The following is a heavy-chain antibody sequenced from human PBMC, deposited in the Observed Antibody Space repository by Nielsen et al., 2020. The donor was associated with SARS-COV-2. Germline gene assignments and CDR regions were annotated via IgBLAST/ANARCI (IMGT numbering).Heavy chain of an antibody. D-gene: IGHD4-17*01. CDR1: GYTFINYY. J-gene: IGHJ5*02. V-gene: IGHV1-46*01. CDR3: TRDAQRDYGDYILNWFDP. Sequence: ASVKVSCKASGYTFINYYMHWVRQAPGQGLEWMGVINPGAGTTSYAQKFQGRVTMTRDTSTSTVYMELSSLRSEDTAVYYCTRDAQRDYGDYILNWFDPWGRGTRVTVSS. CDR2: INPGAGTT.